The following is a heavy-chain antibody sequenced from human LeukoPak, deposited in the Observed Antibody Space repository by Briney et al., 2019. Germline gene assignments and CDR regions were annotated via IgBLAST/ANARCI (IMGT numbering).Heavy chain of an antibody. D-gene: IGHD3-16*01. CDR2: IYYSGST. CDR3: ARMGGSPPLYYYYCYMDV. V-gene: IGHV4-59*01. J-gene: IGHJ6*03. CDR1: GGSISSYY. Sequence: SETLSLTCTVSGGSISSYYWSWIRQPPGKGLEWIGYIYYSGSTNYNPSLKSRVTISVDTSKNQFSLKLSSVTAADTAVYYCARMGGSPPLYYYYCYMDVWGKGTTVTVSS.